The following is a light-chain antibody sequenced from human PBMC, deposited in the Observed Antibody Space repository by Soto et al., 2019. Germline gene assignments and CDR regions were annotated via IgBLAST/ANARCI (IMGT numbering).Light chain of an antibody. CDR1: SSDVGGYNY. V-gene: IGLV2-14*01. Sequence: QSVLTQPASVSGSPGQSITISCTGTSSDVGGYNYVSWYQHHPGKAPRLMLYEVHNRPSGVSNRFSGSKSGNTASLTISGIQAEDEADYYCNSYTSSSTLVFGGGT. CDR3: NSYTSSSTLV. J-gene: IGLJ2*01. CDR2: EVH.